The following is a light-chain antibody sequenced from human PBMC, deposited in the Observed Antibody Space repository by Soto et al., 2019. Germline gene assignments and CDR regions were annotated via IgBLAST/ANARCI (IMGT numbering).Light chain of an antibody. Sequence: EIVLTQSPDTLSLSPGERATLSCRASQSVRSSLAWYQQKPGQAPRLLIYDVSNRATGIPARFSGSGSGTDFPLTISSLEPEDFAVSYCQQRSNWPPEVTFGPGTKVDIK. CDR2: DVS. CDR1: QSVRSS. CDR3: QQRSNWPPEVT. J-gene: IGKJ3*01. V-gene: IGKV3-11*01.